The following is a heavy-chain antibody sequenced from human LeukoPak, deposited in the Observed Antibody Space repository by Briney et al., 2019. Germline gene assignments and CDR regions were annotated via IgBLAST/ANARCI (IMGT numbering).Heavy chain of an antibody. D-gene: IGHD1-14*01. CDR1: GFPFNTYA. CDR3: AKDRQGGPGTAEFDY. Sequence: GGSLRLSCSASGFPFNTYAIHWVRQAPGKGLEYVAGISSNGDNTDFADSAKGRFTISRDNSKSTLYLQMNSLRAEDTAVYYCAKDRQGGPGTAEFDYWGQGTLVTVSS. J-gene: IGHJ4*02. V-gene: IGHV3-64*04. CDR2: ISSNGDNT.